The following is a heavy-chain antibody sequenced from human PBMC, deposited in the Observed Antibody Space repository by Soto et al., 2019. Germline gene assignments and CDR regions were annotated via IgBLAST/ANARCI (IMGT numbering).Heavy chain of an antibody. J-gene: IGHJ4*02. CDR2: INAGNGNT. V-gene: IGHV1-3*05. CDR1: GYTFTSYA. D-gene: IGHD2-15*01. Sequence: QVQLVQSGAEEKKPGASVKVSCKASGYTFTSYAMHWVRQAPGQRLEWMGWINAGNGNTKYSQKFQGRVTITRDTSESTAYMALSSLRSEDTAVYYCARGTVVTHFDYWGQGTLVTVSS. CDR3: ARGTVVTHFDY.